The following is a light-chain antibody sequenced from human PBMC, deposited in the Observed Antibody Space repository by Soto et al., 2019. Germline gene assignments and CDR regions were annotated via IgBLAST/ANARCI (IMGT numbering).Light chain of an antibody. CDR3: QAWDNSPHVV. CDR1: KLGDKY. V-gene: IGLV3-1*01. J-gene: IGLJ2*01. Sequence: SYELTQPPSVSVSPGQTATITCSGDKLGDKYVCWYQQKPGQSPLLVIYQDRKRSSGIPERFSGSNSGNTATLTISGTQAMDEADYYCQAWDNSPHVVFGGGTKVTVL. CDR2: QDR.